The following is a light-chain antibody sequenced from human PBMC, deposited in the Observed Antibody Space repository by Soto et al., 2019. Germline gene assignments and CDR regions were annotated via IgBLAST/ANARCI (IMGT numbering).Light chain of an antibody. CDR2: EVS. CDR1: SSDIGAYNY. V-gene: IGLV2-14*01. J-gene: IGLJ1*01. Sequence: QSLLTHPASVSCSPGQSITISGTGSSSDIGAYNYVSLFQQYPGKAPKRIISEVSNRPSGVSNRFSGSKSGTAASLTISGLQTEDEADYFCFSFTTDWTHAFGTGTKVTVL. CDR3: FSFTTDWTHA.